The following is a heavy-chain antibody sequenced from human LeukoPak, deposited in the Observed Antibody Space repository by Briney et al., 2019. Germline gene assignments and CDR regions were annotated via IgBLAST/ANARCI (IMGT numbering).Heavy chain of an antibody. CDR2: INHSGST. V-gene: IGHV4-34*01. CDR1: GGSFSGYY. J-gene: IGHJ6*03. D-gene: IGHD3-9*01. Sequence: PSETLSLTCAVYGGSFSGYYWSWIRQPPGKGLEWIGEINHSGSTNYNPSLKSRVTISVDTSKNQFSLKLSSVTAADTAMYYCARYDILTGNVGYYYYYMDVWGKGTTVTVSS. CDR3: ARYDILTGNVGYYYYYMDV.